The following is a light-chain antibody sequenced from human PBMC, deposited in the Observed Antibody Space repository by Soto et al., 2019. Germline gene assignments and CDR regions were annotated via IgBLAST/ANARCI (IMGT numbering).Light chain of an antibody. V-gene: IGLV2-14*01. CDR2: EVT. Sequence: QSALTQPASLSGSPGQSITISCAGTSSDIGGSKYVSWYQQHPGKAPKLIIYEVTYRPSGVSARFSGSKSGNTASLTICGLQAEDEADYSCTSRRNSETLCVFGTGTKLTVL. CDR3: TSRRNSETLCV. J-gene: IGLJ3*02. CDR1: SSDIGGSKY.